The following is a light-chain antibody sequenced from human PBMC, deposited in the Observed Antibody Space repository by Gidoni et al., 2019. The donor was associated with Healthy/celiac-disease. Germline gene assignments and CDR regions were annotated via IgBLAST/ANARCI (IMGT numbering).Light chain of an antibody. V-gene: IGLV2-14*03. J-gene: IGLJ3*02. Sequence: QSALTQPASVSVSPVQSITISCTGTSSDVGGYHYVSWYQQHPGKAPKLMIYDVSNRPSGVSNRFSGSKSGNTASLTISGLQAEDEADYYCSSYTSSSTWVFGGGTKLTVL. CDR3: SSYTSSSTWV. CDR2: DVS. CDR1: SSDVGGYHY.